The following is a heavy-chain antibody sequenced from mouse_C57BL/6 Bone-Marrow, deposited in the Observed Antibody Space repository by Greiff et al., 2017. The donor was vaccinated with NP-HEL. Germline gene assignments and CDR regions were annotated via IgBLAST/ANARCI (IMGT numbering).Heavy chain of an antibody. CDR1: GFTFSDYY. CDR3: ARGTYSPFAY. Sequence: DVKLVESGGGLVQPGGSLKLSCAASGFTFSDYYMYWVRQTPEKRLEWVAYISNGGGSTYYPDTVKGRFTISRDNAKNTLYLQMSRLKSEDTAMYYCARGTYSPFAYWGQGTLVTVSA. J-gene: IGHJ3*01. D-gene: IGHD5-1*01. CDR2: ISNGGGST. V-gene: IGHV5-12*01.